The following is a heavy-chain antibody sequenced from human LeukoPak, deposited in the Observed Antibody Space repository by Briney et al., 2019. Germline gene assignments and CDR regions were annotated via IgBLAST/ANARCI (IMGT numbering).Heavy chain of an antibody. CDR1: GGTFSSYA. J-gene: IGHJ5*02. Sequence: SVKVSCKASGGTFSSYAISWVRQAPGQGLEWMGGIIPIFGTANYAQKFQGRVTITADESTSAAYMELSSLRSEDTAVYYCARESSYSSSWLFDPWAREPWSPSPQ. CDR2: IIPIFGTA. V-gene: IGHV1-69*13. CDR3: ARESSYSSSWLFDP. D-gene: IGHD6-13*01.